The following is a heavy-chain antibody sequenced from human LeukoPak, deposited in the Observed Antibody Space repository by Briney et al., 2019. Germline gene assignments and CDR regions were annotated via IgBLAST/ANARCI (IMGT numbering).Heavy chain of an antibody. CDR3: ARVNALDYYYYMDV. CDR1: GYTFTGYY. J-gene: IGHJ6*03. Sequence: ASVKVSCKASGYTFTGYYMHWVRQAPGQGLEWMGWINPNSGGTNHAQKFQGRVTMTRDTSISTAYMELSRLRSDDTAVYYCARVNALDYYYYMDVWGKGTTVTVSS. CDR2: INPNSGGT. V-gene: IGHV1-2*02.